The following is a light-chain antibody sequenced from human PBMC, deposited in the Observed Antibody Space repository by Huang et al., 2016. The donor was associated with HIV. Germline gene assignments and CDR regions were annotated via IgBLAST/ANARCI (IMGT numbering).Light chain of an antibody. CDR2: GAS. V-gene: IGKV3-20*01. Sequence: EIVLTQSPVTLSLSPGEGASLSCRASQGVHTSYLARYQQKPGQAPRLLIFGASNRATGVPQRVRGSESGTEVTLTISGLDPEDFAVYYCQQYGTLPYTFGQGTKLEI. J-gene: IGKJ2*01. CDR3: QQYGTLPYT. CDR1: QGVHTSY.